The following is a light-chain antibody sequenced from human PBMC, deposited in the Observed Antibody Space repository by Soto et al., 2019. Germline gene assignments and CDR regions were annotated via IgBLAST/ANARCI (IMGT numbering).Light chain of an antibody. V-gene: IGLV2-11*01. CDR2: DVS. CDR1: SSDVGGYNY. J-gene: IGLJ2*01. CDR3: CSYAGSYTFFV. Sequence: QSALTQPRSVSGSPGQSVTISCTGTSSDVGGYNYVSWYQQHPGKAPKLMIYDVSQRPSGVPDRFSGSKSGNTASLTISGLQAEDEADYYCCSYAGSYTFFVFGGGTKLTVL.